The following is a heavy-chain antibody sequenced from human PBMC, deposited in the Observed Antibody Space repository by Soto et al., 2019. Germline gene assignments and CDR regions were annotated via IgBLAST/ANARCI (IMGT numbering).Heavy chain of an antibody. D-gene: IGHD3-3*01. CDR3: ARHVQYYDFWSGYYPYYYGMDV. V-gene: IGHV5-10-1*01. CDR2: IDPSDSYT. J-gene: IGHJ6*02. Sequence: GESLKISCKGSGYSFTSYWISWVRQIPGKGLEWMGRIDPSDSYTNYSPSFQGHVTISADKSISTAYLQWSSLKASDTAMYYCARHVQYYDFWSGYYPYYYGMDVWGQGTTVTVSS. CDR1: GYSFTSYW.